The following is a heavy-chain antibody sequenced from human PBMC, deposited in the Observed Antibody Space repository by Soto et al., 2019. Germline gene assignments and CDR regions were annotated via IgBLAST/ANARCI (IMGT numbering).Heavy chain of an antibody. V-gene: IGHV4-30-2*01. CDR2: IYHSGST. D-gene: IGHD5-12*01. CDR3: ARGRGPKKYYFDY. Sequence: QLQLQESGSGLVKPSQTLSLTCAVSGGSISSGGYSWSWIRQPPGKGLEWIGYIYHSGSTYYNPSLKSRVTISVDRSKNQFSLKLSSVTAADTAVYYCARGRGPKKYYFDYWGQGTLVTVSS. CDR1: GGSISSGGYS. J-gene: IGHJ4*02.